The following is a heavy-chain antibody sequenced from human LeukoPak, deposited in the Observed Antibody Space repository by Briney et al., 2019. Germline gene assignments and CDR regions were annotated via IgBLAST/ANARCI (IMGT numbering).Heavy chain of an antibody. CDR2: IYHSGST. CDR3: ARGYCSSTSCYNDYFDY. J-gene: IGHJ4*02. CDR1: GGSISSYY. V-gene: IGHV4-59*12. Sequence: SETLSLTCTVSGGSISSYYWSWIRQPPGKGLEWIGYIYHSGSTYYNPSLKSRVTISVDRSKNQFSLKLSSVTAADTAVYYCARGYCSSTSCYNDYFDYWGQGTLVTVSS. D-gene: IGHD2-2*02.